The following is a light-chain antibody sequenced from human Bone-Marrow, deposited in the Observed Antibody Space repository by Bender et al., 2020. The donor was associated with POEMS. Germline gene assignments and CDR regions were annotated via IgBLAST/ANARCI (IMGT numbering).Light chain of an antibody. J-gene: IGLJ3*02. Sequence: QSVLTQPPSVSGAPGQRVTISCDGTWSNIGAGYYVHWYQQLPGPAPKLLISNINSRPSGVPDRFSGSRISTSASLDITGLQAEDEADYYCQSYDRSLSGWVFGGGTKLSVL. CDR1: WSNIGAGYY. CDR2: NIN. V-gene: IGLV1-40*01. CDR3: QSYDRSLSGWV.